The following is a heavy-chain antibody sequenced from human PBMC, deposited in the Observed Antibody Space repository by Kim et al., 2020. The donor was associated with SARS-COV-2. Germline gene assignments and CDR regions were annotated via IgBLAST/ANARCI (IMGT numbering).Heavy chain of an antibody. J-gene: IGHJ4*02. V-gene: IGHV3-33*01. CDR3: ASQMYVGDWNYFDY. CDR1: GFTFSNYG. Sequence: GGSLRLSCAASGFTFSNYGIHWVRQAPGKGLEWVAVIWPDGGKKYYADSVKGRFTISRDNSKNTLYLQMNSLRAEDTAVYYCASQMYVGDWNYFDYWGQGTLVAVSS. D-gene: IGHD2-21*02. CDR2: IWPDGGKK.